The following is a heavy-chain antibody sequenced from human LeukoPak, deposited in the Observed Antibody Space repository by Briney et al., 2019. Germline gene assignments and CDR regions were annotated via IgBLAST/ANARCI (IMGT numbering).Heavy chain of an antibody. CDR1: GFTFSSYA. V-gene: IGHV3-30-3*01. J-gene: IGHJ4*02. CDR3: ARDIAVAGSRRFDY. Sequence: GGSLRLSCAASGFTFSSYAMHWVRQAPGKGLEWVAVISYDGSSKYYADSVKGRFTISRDNSKNTLYLQMNSLRAEDTAVYYCARDIAVAGSRRFDYWGQGTLVTVSS. CDR2: ISYDGSSK. D-gene: IGHD6-19*01.